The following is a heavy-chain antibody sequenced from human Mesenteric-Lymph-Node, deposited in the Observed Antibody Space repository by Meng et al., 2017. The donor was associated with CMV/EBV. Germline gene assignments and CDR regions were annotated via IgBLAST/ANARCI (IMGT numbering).Heavy chain of an antibody. CDR1: GGSISSYY. CDR2: IYYSGST. CDR3: AGGSHYYDFWSGYYSDYYYGMDV. V-gene: IGHV4-59*01. D-gene: IGHD3-3*01. Sequence: SETLSLTCTVSGGSISSYYWSWIRQPPGKGLEWIGYIYYSGSTNYNPSLKSRVTISVDTSKNQFSLKLSSVTAADTAVYYCAGGSHYYDFWSGYYSDYYYGMDVWGQGTTVTVSS. J-gene: IGHJ6*02.